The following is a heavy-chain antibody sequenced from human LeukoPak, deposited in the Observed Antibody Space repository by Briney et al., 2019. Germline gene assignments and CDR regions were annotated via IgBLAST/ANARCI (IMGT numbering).Heavy chain of an antibody. CDR1: GFTFDDYG. Sequence: GGSLRLSCAASGFTFDDYGMSWVRQAPGKGLEWVSGINWNGGSTGYADSVKGRFTISRDNAKNSLYLQMNSLRAEGTAIYYCVRGPTVTTRDGYWGQGTLVTVSS. CDR2: INWNGGST. J-gene: IGHJ4*02. CDR3: VRGPTVTTRDGY. D-gene: IGHD4-17*01. V-gene: IGHV3-20*04.